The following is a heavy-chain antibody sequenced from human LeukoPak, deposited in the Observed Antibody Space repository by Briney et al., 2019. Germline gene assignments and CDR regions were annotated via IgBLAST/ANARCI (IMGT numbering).Heavy chain of an antibody. D-gene: IGHD4-17*01. CDR2: IYSGGST. V-gene: IGHV3-66*01. CDR3: ASDYGDLSLDV. J-gene: IGHJ6*02. CDR1: GITVSSNY. Sequence: GGSLRLSCAASGITVSSNYMSWVRQAPGLGLEWVSVIYSGGSTYYADSVKGRFTISRDNSKNALYLQMNSLRAEDTAVYYCASDYGDLSLDVWGQGTTVTVSS.